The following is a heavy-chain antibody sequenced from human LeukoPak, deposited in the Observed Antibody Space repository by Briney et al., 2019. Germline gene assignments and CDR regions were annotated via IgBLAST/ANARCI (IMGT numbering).Heavy chain of an antibody. V-gene: IGHV1-69*05. CDR3: ARVDIVVVPAALYYFDY. CDR2: IIPIFGTA. CDR1: GGTFSSYA. Sequence: GASVKVSCKASGGTFSSYAISWVRQAPGQGLEWMGGIIPIFGTANYAQKFQGRVTITTDESTSTAYMELSSLRSEDTAVYYCARVDIVVVPAALYYFDYWGQGTLVTVSS. J-gene: IGHJ4*02. D-gene: IGHD2-2*03.